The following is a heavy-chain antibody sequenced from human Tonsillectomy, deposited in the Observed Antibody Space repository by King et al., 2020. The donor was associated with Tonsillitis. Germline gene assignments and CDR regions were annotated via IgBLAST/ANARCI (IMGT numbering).Heavy chain of an antibody. CDR1: GDSISSLISY. CDR3: ARQYSSGSHLDF. CDR2: IPFSGMT. D-gene: IGHD3-22*01. V-gene: IGHV4-39*01. Sequence: QLQESGPGLVKPSETLSLTCTVSGDSISSLISYWVWIRQAPGKGLEWIGSIPFSGMTYYNPSLKSRVALSLDTSKNHFSLKLSSVTAADTAVYYCARQYSSGSHLDFWGQGTLVTVSS. J-gene: IGHJ4*02.